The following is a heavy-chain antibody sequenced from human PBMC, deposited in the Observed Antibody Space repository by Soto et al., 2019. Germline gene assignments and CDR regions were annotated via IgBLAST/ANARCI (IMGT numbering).Heavy chain of an antibody. CDR1: GGTFSHST. Sequence: QVQLVQSGAEVKRPGSSVKVSCKASGGTFSHSTVAWVRQAPGHRPEWMGMIIPMFGSTNSAQKFRDRVTFSADTYTNTAYLELSSLRSEDTAVYSCATPSGLLGQYSALPDNWGQGTLVTVSS. CDR2: IIPMFGST. J-gene: IGHJ4*02. D-gene: IGHD5-12*01. V-gene: IGHV1-69*06. CDR3: ATPSGLLGQYSALPDN.